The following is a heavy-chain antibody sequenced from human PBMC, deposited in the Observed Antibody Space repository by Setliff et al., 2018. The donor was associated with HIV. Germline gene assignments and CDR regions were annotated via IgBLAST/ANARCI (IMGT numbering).Heavy chain of an antibody. CDR3: AREMSSYYYDSSGYYYPFDY. CDR2: IWFDGSDK. V-gene: IGHV3-33*01. CDR1: GFIFNAYA. D-gene: IGHD3-22*01. Sequence: GGSLRLSCAASGFIFNAYAMHWVRQSPGKGLEWVAVIWFDGSDKYYADSVKGRFTISRDNSKNTLYLQMNSLRAEDTAVYYCAREMSSYYYDSSGYYYPFDYWGQGTLVTVSS. J-gene: IGHJ4*02.